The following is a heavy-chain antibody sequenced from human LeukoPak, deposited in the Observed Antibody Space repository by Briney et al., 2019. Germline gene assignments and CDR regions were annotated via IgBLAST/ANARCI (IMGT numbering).Heavy chain of an antibody. D-gene: IGHD3-22*01. J-gene: IGHJ1*01. CDR2: IIPIFGTA. V-gene: IGHV1-69*13. CDR1: GGTFSSYA. Sequence: GASVKVSCKASGGTFSSYAISWVRQAPGQGLEWMGGIIPIFGTANYAQKFQGRVTITADESTSTAYMELSSLRSEDTAVYYCASTNYYDSSGYPEYFQHWGQGTLVTVSS. CDR3: ASTNYYDSSGYPEYFQH.